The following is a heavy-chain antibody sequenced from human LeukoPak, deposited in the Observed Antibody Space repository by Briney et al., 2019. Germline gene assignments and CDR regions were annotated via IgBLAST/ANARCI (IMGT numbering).Heavy chain of an antibody. Sequence: PSETLSLTCTVSGGSISTGTYYWIWIRQPAGKGLEWIGRIYTSGSTNYNPSLKSRVTMSVDTSKNQFSLKLSSVTAADTAVYYCARDRYYYDSSGYLFDYWGQGTLVTVSS. D-gene: IGHD3-22*01. J-gene: IGHJ4*02. CDR2: IYTSGST. CDR1: GGSISTGTYY. CDR3: ARDRYYYDSSGYLFDY. V-gene: IGHV4-61*02.